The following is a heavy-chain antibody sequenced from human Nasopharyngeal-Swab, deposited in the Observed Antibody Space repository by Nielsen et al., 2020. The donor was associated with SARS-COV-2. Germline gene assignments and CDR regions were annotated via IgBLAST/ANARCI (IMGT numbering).Heavy chain of an antibody. CDR3: ASGHTNGYPYHSYYYMDV. CDR2: ITYNGNT. D-gene: IGHD2-8*01. Sequence: WIRQPPGKGLEWIAFITYNGNTYYDPSLKSRVSLSLDTSGNQFSLSLTAVTAADTAVYYCASGHTNGYPYHSYYYMDVWGKGTTVTVSS. V-gene: IGHV4-31*02. J-gene: IGHJ6*03.